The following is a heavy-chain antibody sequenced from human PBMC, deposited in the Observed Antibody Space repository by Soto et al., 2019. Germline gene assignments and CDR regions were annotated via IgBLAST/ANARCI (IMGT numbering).Heavy chain of an antibody. Sequence: GGSLRLSCAASGFTVSSNYMSWVRQAPGKGLEWVSVIYSGVSTYYADSVKGRFTISRDNSKNTLYLQMNSLRAEDTAVYYCARLPGRGLTGYYYFDYWGQGTLVTVSS. D-gene: IGHD3-9*01. CDR2: IYSGVST. V-gene: IGHV3-66*02. CDR1: GFTVSSNY. J-gene: IGHJ4*02. CDR3: ARLPGRGLTGYYYFDY.